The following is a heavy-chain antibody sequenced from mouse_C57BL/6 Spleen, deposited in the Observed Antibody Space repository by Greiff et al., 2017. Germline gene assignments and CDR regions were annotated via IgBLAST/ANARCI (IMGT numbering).Heavy chain of an antibody. D-gene: IGHD1-1*01. J-gene: IGHJ1*03. Sequence: VQLQESGAELVKPGASVKISCKASGYTFTDYYINWVKQRPGQGLEWIGKIGPGSGSTYYNEKFKGKATLTADKSSSTAYMQLSSLTSDDSAVYFCARSHYYGSSYQGDFDVWGTGTTVTVSS. CDR1: GYTFTDYY. CDR2: IGPGSGST. CDR3: ARSHYYGSSYQGDFDV. V-gene: IGHV1-77*01.